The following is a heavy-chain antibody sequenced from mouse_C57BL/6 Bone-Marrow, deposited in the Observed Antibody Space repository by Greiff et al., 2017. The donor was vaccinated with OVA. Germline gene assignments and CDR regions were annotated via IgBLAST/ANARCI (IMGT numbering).Heavy chain of an antibody. CDR2: IYPRSGNT. D-gene: IGHD1-1*01. CDR3: ARETTGVAPYAMDY. CDR1: GYTFTSYG. J-gene: IGHJ4*01. V-gene: IGHV1-81*01. Sequence: QVQLQQSGAELARPGASVKLSCKASGYTFTSYGISWVKQRTGQGLEWIGEIYPRSGNTYYNEKFKGKATLTADKSSSTAYMELRSLTSEDSAVYFCARETTGVAPYAMDYWGQGTSVTVSS.